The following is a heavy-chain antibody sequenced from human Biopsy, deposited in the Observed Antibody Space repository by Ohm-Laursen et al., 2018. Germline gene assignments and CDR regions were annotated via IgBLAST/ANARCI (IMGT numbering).Heavy chain of an antibody. CDR2: RFHSGSP. Sequence: SDTLSLTCTVSGGPITGDFWTWIRQTPEKGLEWIGYRFHSGSPIYNPSLQSRVTISIDTSKNQFSLTLSSVSAADTAVYYCARLSRRGYIIFFDYWGQGTLVTVSS. J-gene: IGHJ4*02. CDR3: ARLSRRGYIIFFDY. V-gene: IGHV4-59*08. CDR1: GGPITGDF. D-gene: IGHD5-12*01.